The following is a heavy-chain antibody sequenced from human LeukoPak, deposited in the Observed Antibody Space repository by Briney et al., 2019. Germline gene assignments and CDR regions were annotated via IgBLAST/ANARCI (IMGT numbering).Heavy chain of an antibody. V-gene: IGHV1-8*01. CDR2: MNPNSGNT. D-gene: IGHD6-13*01. Sequence: GASVKVSCKASGYTFTSYDINWVRQATGQGLEWMGWMNPNSGNTGYAQKFQGRVTKTRNTSISTAYMELSSLRSEDTAVYYCARQFRRRYSSSWGGFDPWGQGTLVTVSS. CDR1: GYTFTSYD. CDR3: ARQFRRRYSSSWGGFDP. J-gene: IGHJ5*02.